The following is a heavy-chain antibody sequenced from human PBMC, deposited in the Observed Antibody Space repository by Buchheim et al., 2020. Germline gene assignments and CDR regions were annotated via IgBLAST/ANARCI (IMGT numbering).Heavy chain of an antibody. V-gene: IGHV4-61*02. D-gene: IGHD3-16*01. J-gene: IGHJ4*02. CDR1: GGSISSGSYY. CDR2: IYTSGST. Sequence: QVQLQESGPGLVKPSQTLSLTCTVSGGSISSGSYYWSWIRQPAGKGLEWIGRIYTSGSTNYNPSLTSRVTISVDTSKNQFSLKLSSVTAADTAVYYCARAPTNTNWADYWGQGTL. CDR3: ARAPTNTNWADY.